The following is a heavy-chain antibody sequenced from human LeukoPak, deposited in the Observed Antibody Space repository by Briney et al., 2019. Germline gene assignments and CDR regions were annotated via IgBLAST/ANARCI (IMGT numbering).Heavy chain of an antibody. V-gene: IGHV4-39*01. J-gene: IGHJ5*02. D-gene: IGHD3-10*01. CDR2: IYYSGST. CDR3: ARKLYVVREVTFLNWFDP. CDR1: GDSISSSSYY. Sequence: PSETLSLTCTVSGDSISSSSYYWGWIRQPPGKGLEWIGTIYYSGSTYYNPSLKSRATISVDTSKNQFSLRLSSVTAADTAIYYCARKLYVVREVTFLNWFDPWGQGTLVTVSS.